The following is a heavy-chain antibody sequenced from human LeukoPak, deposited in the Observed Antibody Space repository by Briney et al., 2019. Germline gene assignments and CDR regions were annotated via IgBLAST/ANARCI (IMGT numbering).Heavy chain of an antibody. J-gene: IGHJ3*02. Sequence: PSETLSLTCTVSGGSISSYYWSWIRQPPGKGLEWIGYINYSGSTNYNPSLKSRVTISVDTSKNQFSLKLSSVTAADTAVYYCARDMGRRDGCNSHFMYAFDIWGQGTMVTVSS. D-gene: IGHD5-24*01. CDR2: INYSGST. CDR3: ARDMGRRDGCNSHFMYAFDI. V-gene: IGHV4-59*01. CDR1: GGSISSYY.